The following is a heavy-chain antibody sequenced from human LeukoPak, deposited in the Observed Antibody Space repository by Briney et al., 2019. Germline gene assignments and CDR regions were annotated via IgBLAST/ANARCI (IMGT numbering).Heavy chain of an antibody. J-gene: IGHJ4*02. D-gene: IGHD2-15*01. CDR3: AKDRCSDNPCYSAFDY. CDR1: GFTFNIYS. V-gene: IGHV3-23*01. Sequence: GGSLRLSCAASGFTFNIYSMNWVRQAPGKGLEWVSTISSSTIYTYYADSVKGRFTISRDNSKNILYLQLNSLRAEDTAIYYCAKDRCSDNPCYSAFDYWGQGTLVTVSS. CDR2: ISSSTIYT.